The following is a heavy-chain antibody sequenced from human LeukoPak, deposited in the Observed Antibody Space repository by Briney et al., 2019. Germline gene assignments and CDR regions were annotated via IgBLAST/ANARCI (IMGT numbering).Heavy chain of an antibody. J-gene: IGHJ4*02. D-gene: IGHD6-13*01. CDR3: AKDQVAAAGTRFDY. Sequence: PGGSLRLSCAASGFTFSSYGMHWARQAPGKGLEWVAFIRYDGSNKYYADSVKGRFTISRDNSKNTLYLQMNSLRAEDTAVYYCAKDQVAAAGTRFDYWGQGTLVTVSS. V-gene: IGHV3-30*02. CDR1: GFTFSSYG. CDR2: IRYDGSNK.